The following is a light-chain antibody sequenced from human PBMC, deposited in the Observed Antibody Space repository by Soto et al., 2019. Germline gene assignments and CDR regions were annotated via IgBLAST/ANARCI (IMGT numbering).Light chain of an antibody. CDR1: SGSIASNY. CDR3: QSFDRRNQV. J-gene: IGLJ2*01. V-gene: IGLV6-57*03. CDR2: EDN. Sequence: NFMLTQPHSVSESPGKTVTISCTRSSGSIASNYVQWFQQRPGSAPTTVIYEDNQRPSGVPDRFSGSIDSSSNSASLTISGLKTEDDADYSCQSFDRRNQVFGGGTKVTVL.